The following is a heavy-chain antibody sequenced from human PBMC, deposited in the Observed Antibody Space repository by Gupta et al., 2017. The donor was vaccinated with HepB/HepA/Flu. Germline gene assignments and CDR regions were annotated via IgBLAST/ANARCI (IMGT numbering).Heavy chain of an antibody. CDR1: GFTFSSYG. CDR3: AKVVGAHDGTDAFDI. D-gene: IGHD1-26*01. J-gene: IGHJ3*02. V-gene: IGHV3-30*18. Sequence: QVQLVESGGGVVQPGRSLRLSCAASGFTFSSYGMHWVRQAPGKGLEWVAVISYDGSNKYYAESGKGRFTISRDNSKNTLYMQMNRMRAEETTIYYCAKVVGAHDGTDAFDIGGQGTMVTVSS. CDR2: ISYDGSNK.